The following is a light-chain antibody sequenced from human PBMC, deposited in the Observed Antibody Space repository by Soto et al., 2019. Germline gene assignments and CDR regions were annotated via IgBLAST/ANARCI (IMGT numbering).Light chain of an antibody. CDR3: QQSYSLPLT. V-gene: IGKV1-39*01. CDR1: QSISDY. CDR2: TAS. J-gene: IGKJ4*01. Sequence: DIQMTQSPSSLSASLEDRVTITCRASQSISDYLNWYQQRPGEAPKLLIHTASNLQSGVPSRFSGSGSGTDFTLTISSLQPEDFATYYCQQSYSLPLTFGGGTKVEIK.